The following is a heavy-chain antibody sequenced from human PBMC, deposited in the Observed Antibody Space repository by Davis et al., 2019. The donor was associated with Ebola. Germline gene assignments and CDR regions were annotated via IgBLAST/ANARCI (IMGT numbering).Heavy chain of an antibody. J-gene: IGHJ3*02. V-gene: IGHV4-4*02. Sequence: SETLSLTCAVSGGSISSSNWWSWVRQPPGKGLEWIGEIYHSGSTNYNPSLKSRVTISVDTSKNQFSLKLSSVTASDTAVYYCARGLIVLIFDAFDIWGQGTMVTVSS. D-gene: IGHD2/OR15-2a*01. CDR2: IYHSGST. CDR3: ARGLIVLIFDAFDI. CDR1: GGSISSSNW.